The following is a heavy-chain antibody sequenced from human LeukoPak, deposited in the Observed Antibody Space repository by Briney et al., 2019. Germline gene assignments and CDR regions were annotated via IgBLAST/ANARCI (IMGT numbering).Heavy chain of an antibody. CDR3: AKGGSYYDGDY. CDR1: GASMSIYY. J-gene: IGHJ4*02. CDR2: VYYSGST. V-gene: IGHV4-59*03. D-gene: IGHD1-26*01. Sequence: KPSETLSLTCTVSGASMSIYYWTWIRQVPGKGLEWIGNVYYSGSTRYNPSLMGRATISIDTSKNTFSLKVTSMTAADTAVYFCAKGGSYYDGDYWGQGTLVTVSS.